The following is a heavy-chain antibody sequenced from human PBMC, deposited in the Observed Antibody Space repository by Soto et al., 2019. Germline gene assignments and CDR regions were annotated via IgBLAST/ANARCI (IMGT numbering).Heavy chain of an antibody. CDR3: ARVGGQLADYYYYGMDV. Sequence: QVQLVESGGGVVQPGRSLRLSCAASGFTFSSYAMHWVRQAPGKGLEWVAVISYDGSNKYYADSVKGRFTISRDNSKNTLYLQMNSLRAEDTAVYYCARVGGQLADYYYYGMDVWGQGTTVTVSS. D-gene: IGHD6-13*01. CDR1: GFTFSSYA. V-gene: IGHV3-30-3*01. CDR2: ISYDGSNK. J-gene: IGHJ6*02.